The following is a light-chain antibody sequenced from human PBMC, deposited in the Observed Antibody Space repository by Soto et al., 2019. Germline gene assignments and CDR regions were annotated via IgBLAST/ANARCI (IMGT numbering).Light chain of an antibody. CDR2: NNI. CDR3: QSYDTMLSGPGV. Sequence: QSVLTQPPSVSGAPGQRVTISCTGSSFNIGAGYDVHWYQQLPETAPKLLIYNNINRPSGVPDRFSGSKSGTSASLAITGLQPEDEADYYCQSYDTMLSGPGVFGGGTKLTVL. V-gene: IGLV1-40*01. J-gene: IGLJ2*01. CDR1: SFNIGAGYD.